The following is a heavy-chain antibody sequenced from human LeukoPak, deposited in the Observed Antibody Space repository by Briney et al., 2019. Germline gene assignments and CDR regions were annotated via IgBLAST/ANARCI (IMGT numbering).Heavy chain of an antibody. CDR1: GYTFTGYY. CDR2: INPNSGGT. Sequence: ASVKVSCKASGYTFTGYYMDWVRQAPGQGLEWMGWINPNSGGTNYAQKFQGRVTMTRDTSISTAYMELSRLRSDDTAVYYCAREVTAGTTNDYWGQGTLSPSPQ. D-gene: IGHD1-7*01. J-gene: IGHJ4*02. V-gene: IGHV1-2*02. CDR3: AREVTAGTTNDY.